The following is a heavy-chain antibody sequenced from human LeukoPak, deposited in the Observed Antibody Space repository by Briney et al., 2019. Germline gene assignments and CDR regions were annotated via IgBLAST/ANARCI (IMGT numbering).Heavy chain of an antibody. CDR2: INPKSGGT. CDR1: GYTFTGYF. V-gene: IGHV1-2*02. Sequence: GASVKVSCKASGYTFTGYFIHWVRQAPGQGLEWMGWINPKSGGTNYQQKFQDRVTMTRDTSITTAYMEMSRLRSDDTAVYHCARSMVVRGVMGNYFDPWGQGTLVTVSS. J-gene: IGHJ5*02. CDR3: ARSMVVRGVMGNYFDP. D-gene: IGHD3-10*01.